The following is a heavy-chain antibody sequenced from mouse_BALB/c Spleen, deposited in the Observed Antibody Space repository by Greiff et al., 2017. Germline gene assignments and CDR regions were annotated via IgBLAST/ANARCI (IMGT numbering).Heavy chain of an antibody. CDR2: ISDGGSYT. D-gene: IGHD1-1*01. CDR3: ARGGPFTTVVATGVFDY. CDR1: GFTFSDYY. J-gene: IGHJ2*01. V-gene: IGHV5-4*02. Sequence: EVHLVESGGGLVKPGGSLKLSCAASGFTFSDYYMYWVRQTPEKRLEWVATISDGGSYTYYPDSVKGRFTISRDNAKNNLYLQMSSLKSEDTAMYYCARGGPFTTVVATGVFDYWGQGTTLTVSS.